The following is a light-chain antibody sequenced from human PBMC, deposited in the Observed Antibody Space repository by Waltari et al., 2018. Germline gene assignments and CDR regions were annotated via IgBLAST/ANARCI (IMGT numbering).Light chain of an antibody. V-gene: IGKV4-1*01. CDR2: WAS. CDR1: QNLLYSSDNKNY. J-gene: IGKJ2*01. CDR3: QQYYSTMYT. Sequence: DIVMTQSPDSLGVSLGERATINCKSSQNLLYSSDNKNYLAWYQQKPGQPPKLLISWASTRESGVPDRFSGSGSGTDFTLTISSLQAEDAAVYYCQQYYSTMYTFGQGTKLEIK.